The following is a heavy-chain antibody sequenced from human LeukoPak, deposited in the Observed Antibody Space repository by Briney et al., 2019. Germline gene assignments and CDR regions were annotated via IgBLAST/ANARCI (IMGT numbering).Heavy chain of an antibody. Sequence: PGGSLRLSCVASGFTFRSYLMNWVRQAPGKGLEWVAIIKPDGSEKFYADSVRGRFTISRDNAKNSLYLQMNSLRADDTAVYYCARGGSWSWGNWGQGTLVTVSS. J-gene: IGHJ4*02. CDR3: ARGGSWSWGN. V-gene: IGHV3-7*01. CDR1: GFTFRSYL. CDR2: IKPDGSEK. D-gene: IGHD2-8*02.